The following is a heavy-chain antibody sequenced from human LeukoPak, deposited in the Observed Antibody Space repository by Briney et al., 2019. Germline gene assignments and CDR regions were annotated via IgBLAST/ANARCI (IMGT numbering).Heavy chain of an antibody. CDR2: ISSSGSTI. J-gene: IGHJ1*01. CDR3: ARGTRTTYYYDSSGYLEYFQH. D-gene: IGHD3-22*01. V-gene: IGHV3-11*01. Sequence: PGGSLRLSCAASGFTFSDYYMSWIRQAPGKGLEWVSYISSSGSTIYYADSVKGRFTISRDNAKNSLYLQMNSLRAEDTAVYYCARGTRTTYYYDSSGYLEYFQHWGQGTLVTVSS. CDR1: GFTFSDYY.